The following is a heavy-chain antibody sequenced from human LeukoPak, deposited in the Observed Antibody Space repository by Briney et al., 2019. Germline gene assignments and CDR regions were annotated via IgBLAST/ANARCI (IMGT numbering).Heavy chain of an antibody. CDR1: GGPISSYY. V-gene: IGHV4-59*01. CDR3: ARSYGEWEPTYFDY. CDR2: IYYSGST. D-gene: IGHD1-26*01. J-gene: IGHJ4*02. Sequence: SETLSLTCTVSGGPISSYYWSWIRQPPGKGLEWIGHIYYSGSTNYNPSLKSRVTISVDTSKNQFSLKLSSVTAADTAVYYCARSYGEWEPTYFDYWGQGTLVTVSS.